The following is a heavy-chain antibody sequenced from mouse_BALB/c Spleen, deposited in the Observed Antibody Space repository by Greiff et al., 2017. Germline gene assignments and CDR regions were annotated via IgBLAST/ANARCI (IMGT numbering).Heavy chain of an antibody. CDR3: ARHECDDYAMDY. Sequence: EVQRVESGGGLVKPGGSLKLSCAASGFTFSSYAMSWVRQTPEKRLEWVATISSGGSYTYYPDSVKGRFTISRDNAKNTLYLQMSSLRSEDAAMYYCARHECDDYAMDYWGRGTSVTVSS. J-gene: IGHJ4*01. CDR1: GFTFSSYA. CDR2: ISSGGSYT. D-gene: IGHD6-1*01. V-gene: IGHV5-9-3*01.